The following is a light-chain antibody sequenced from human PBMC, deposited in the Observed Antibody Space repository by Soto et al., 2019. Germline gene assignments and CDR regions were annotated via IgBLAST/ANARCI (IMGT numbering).Light chain of an antibody. CDR1: RSNSVSNN. J-gene: IGLJ1*01. CDR3: AAWDDSLDGYV. V-gene: IGLV1-44*01. Sequence: QSVLTQPPSASGIPGQRVTISCSGSRSNSVSNNVNWYQQLPGTAPRLLTFNNHLRPSGVPDRFSGSKSGTSASLAISGLQSEDEGDYYCAAWDDSLDGYVFGTGTKLTVL. CDR2: NNH.